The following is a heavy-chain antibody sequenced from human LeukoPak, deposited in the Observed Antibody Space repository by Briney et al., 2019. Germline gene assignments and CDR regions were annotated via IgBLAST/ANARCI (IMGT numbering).Heavy chain of an antibody. D-gene: IGHD2-15*01. CDR1: GGSISSSSYY. Sequence: SETLSVTCTVSGGSISSSSYYWGWIRQPPGKGLEWIGSIYYSGSTYYNPSLKSRVTISVDTSKNQFSLKLSSVTAADTAVYYCARHRGRILRDMGFDYWGQGTLVTVSS. CDR2: IYYSGST. CDR3: ARHRGRILRDMGFDY. V-gene: IGHV4-39*01. J-gene: IGHJ4*02.